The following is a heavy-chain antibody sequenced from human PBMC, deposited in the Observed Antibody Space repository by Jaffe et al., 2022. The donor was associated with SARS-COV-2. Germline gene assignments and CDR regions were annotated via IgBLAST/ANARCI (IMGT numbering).Heavy chain of an antibody. CDR2: IDKDGSDK. CDR1: GFTFSNYW. CDR3: VVLRVGGVTDFDY. V-gene: IGHV3-7*01. D-gene: IGHD1-26*01. J-gene: IGHJ4*02. Sequence: EVQLVESGGGLVQPGGSLRLSCEASGFTFSNYWMTWVRQAPGKGLEWVANIDKDGSDKYYVGSVKGRFTISRDNAKSSLFLQMNSLRAEDTAVYYCVVLRVGGVTDFDYWGQGTLVTVSS.